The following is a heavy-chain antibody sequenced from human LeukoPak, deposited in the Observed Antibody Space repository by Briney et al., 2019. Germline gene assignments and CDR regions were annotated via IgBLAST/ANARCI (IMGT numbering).Heavy chain of an antibody. J-gene: IGHJ4*02. CDR3: ARNPYGSGSHNFDF. D-gene: IGHD3-10*01. Sequence: GGSLRLSCAASGFTLSSYGMNWVRQAPGKGLEWVSYISSSSSTIYYADSVKGRFTISRDNAKNSLYLQMNSLRAEDTAVYYCARNPYGSGSHNFDFWGQGTLVTVSS. CDR1: GFTLSSYG. V-gene: IGHV3-48*01. CDR2: ISSSSSTI.